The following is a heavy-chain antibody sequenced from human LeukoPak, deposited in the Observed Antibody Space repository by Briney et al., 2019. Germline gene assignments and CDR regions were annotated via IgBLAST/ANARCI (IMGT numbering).Heavy chain of an antibody. V-gene: IGHV3-21*04. CDR2: ISSSSSYI. CDR3: AKTLAYCGGDCSPGGY. CDR1: GFTFSSYS. Sequence: GGSLRLSCAASGFTFSSYSMNWVRQAPGKGLEWVSSISSSSSYIYYADSVKGRFTISRDNSKNTLYLQMNSLRAEDTAVYYCAKTLAYCGGDCSPGGYWGQGTLVTVSS. D-gene: IGHD2-21*02. J-gene: IGHJ4*02.